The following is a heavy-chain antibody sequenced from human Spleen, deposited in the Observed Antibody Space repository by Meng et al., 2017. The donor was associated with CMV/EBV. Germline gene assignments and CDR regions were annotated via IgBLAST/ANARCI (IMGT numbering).Heavy chain of an antibody. CDR1: GGSVSSGSYY. J-gene: IGHJ4*02. D-gene: IGHD3-22*01. CDR3: ARTRRDSSGYYNDY. V-gene: IGHV2-70*16. CDR2: IDWDDDK. Sequence: TLSLTCTVSGGSVSSGSYYWNWIRQPPGKALEWLARIDWDDDKFYSTSLKTRLTISKDTSKNQVVLTMTNMDPVDTATYYCARTRRDSSGYYNDYWGQGTLVTVSS.